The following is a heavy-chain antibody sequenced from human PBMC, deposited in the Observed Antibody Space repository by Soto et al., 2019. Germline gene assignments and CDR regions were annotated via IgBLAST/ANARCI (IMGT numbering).Heavy chain of an antibody. V-gene: IGHV4-4*07. Sequence: SETLSLTCTVSGGSISSYSWNWIRQPAGKGLELIGRIYTSGSTNYNPSLGSRVTISLDHSRNQFSLRLNSVTAADTAVYFCASSKYDVVAGSVWFDPWGQGTLVTVSS. D-gene: IGHD2-21*01. J-gene: IGHJ5*02. CDR3: ASSKYDVVAGSVWFDP. CDR2: IYTSGST. CDR1: GGSISSYS.